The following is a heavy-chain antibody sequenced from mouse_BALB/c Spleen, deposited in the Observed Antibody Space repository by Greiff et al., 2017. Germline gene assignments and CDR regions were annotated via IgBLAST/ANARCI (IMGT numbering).Heavy chain of an antibody. CDR3: ARHRGEYYYAMDY. Sequence: EVQGVESGGGLVKPGGSLKLSCAASGFTFSSYAMSWVRQTPEKRLEWVATISSGGSYTYYPDSVKGRFTISRDNAKNTLYLQMSSLRSEDTAMYYCARHRGEYYYAMDYWGQGTSVTVSS. J-gene: IGHJ4*01. CDR2: ISSGGSYT. CDR1: GFTFSSYA. D-gene: IGHD3-3*01. V-gene: IGHV5-9-3*01.